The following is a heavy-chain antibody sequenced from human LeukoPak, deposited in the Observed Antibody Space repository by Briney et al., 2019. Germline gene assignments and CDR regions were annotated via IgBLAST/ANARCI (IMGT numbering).Heavy chain of an antibody. CDR3: ARESGDLDFDWLPLDAFDI. D-gene: IGHD3-9*01. J-gene: IGHJ3*02. CDR2: ISSSGSTI. CDR1: GFTFSDYY. Sequence: PGGSLRLFCAASGFTFSDYYMSWIHQAPGKGLEGVSYISSSGSTIYYADSVKGRFTISRDNAKNSLYLQMNSLRAEDTAVYYCARESGDLDFDWLPLDAFDIWGQGTMVTVSS. V-gene: IGHV3-11*01.